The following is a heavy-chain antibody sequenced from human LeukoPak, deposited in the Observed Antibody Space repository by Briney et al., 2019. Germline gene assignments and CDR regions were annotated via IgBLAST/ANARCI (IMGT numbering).Heavy chain of an antibody. D-gene: IGHD7-27*01. CDR2: ISWNSGSI. CDR3: ARELGKNFDY. CDR1: GFTFDDYA. Sequence: PGRSLRLSCAASGFTFDDYAMHWVRQAPGKGLEWVSGISWNSGSIGYADSVKGRFTISRDNAKNSLYLQMNSLRAEDTAVYYCARELGKNFDYWGQGTLVTVSS. V-gene: IGHV3-9*01. J-gene: IGHJ4*02.